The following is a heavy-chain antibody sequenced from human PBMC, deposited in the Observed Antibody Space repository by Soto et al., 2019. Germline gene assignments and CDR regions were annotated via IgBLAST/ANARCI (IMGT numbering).Heavy chain of an antibody. J-gene: IGHJ5*02. CDR1: GGSISSYY. D-gene: IGHD5-12*01. CDR2: IYYSGST. Sequence: SETLSLTCTVSGGSISSYYWSWIRQPPGKGLEWIGYIYYSGSTNYNPSLKSRVTISVDTSKNQFSLKLSSVTAADTAVYYCARLYSGYDLGIDPWGQGTLVTVS. V-gene: IGHV4-59*08. CDR3: ARLYSGYDLGIDP.